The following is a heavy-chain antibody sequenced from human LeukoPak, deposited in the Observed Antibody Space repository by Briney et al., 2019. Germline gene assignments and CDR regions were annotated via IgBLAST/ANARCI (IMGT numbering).Heavy chain of an antibody. CDR2: INHSGST. J-gene: IGHJ4*02. V-gene: IGHV4-34*01. CDR3: ARESPQWLVTH. D-gene: IGHD6-19*01. Sequence: SETLSLTCAVYGGSFSAYYWSWIRQPPGKGLEWIGEINHSGSTNYNPSLKSRVTISVDTSKNQFSLKLSSVTAADTAVYYCARESPQWLVTHWGQGTLVTVSS. CDR1: GGSFSAYY.